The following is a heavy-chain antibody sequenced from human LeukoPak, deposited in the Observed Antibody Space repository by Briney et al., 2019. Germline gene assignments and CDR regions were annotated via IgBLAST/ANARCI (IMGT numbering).Heavy chain of an antibody. CDR1: GLTFSSYG. J-gene: IGHJ4*02. CDR2: ISYDGSNK. CDR3: AKWYSSTSEFDY. V-gene: IGHV3-30*18. Sequence: PGRSLRLSCAASGLTFSSYGMHWVRQAPGKGLEWVAVISYDGSNKYYADSVKGRFTISRDNSKNTLYLQMNSLRAEDTAVYYCAKWYSSTSEFDYWGQGTLVTVSS. D-gene: IGHD2-2*01.